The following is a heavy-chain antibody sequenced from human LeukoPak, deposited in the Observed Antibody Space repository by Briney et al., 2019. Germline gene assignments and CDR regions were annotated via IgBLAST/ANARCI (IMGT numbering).Heavy chain of an antibody. CDR2: ISNDGSNK. D-gene: IGHD7-27*01. CDR1: GFTLSSSA. CDR3: AKDGGLWVSAHWGDS. V-gene: IGHV3-23*01. J-gene: IGHJ4*02. Sequence: GGSLRLSCAASGFTLSSSAMSWVRQAPGKGREGVSGISNDGSNKYYADSVQGRFTISRDNSKNTLYLQMNSLRAEDTAVYYCAKDGGLWVSAHWGDSWGRGTLVTVSS.